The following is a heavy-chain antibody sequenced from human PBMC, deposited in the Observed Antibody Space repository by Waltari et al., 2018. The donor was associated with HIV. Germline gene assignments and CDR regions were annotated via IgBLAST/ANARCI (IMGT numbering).Heavy chain of an antibody. Sequence: QVQLVQSGAEVKKPGSSVKVSCKASGGTFSSYAISWVRQAPGQGLEWMGRIIPILGIANYAQKFQGRVTITADKSTSTAYMELSSLRSEDTAVYYCARDPTPPGIVGAHGFDYWGQGTLVTVSS. V-gene: IGHV1-69*04. CDR2: IIPILGIA. CDR1: GGTFSSYA. D-gene: IGHD1-26*01. J-gene: IGHJ4*02. CDR3: ARDPTPPGIVGAHGFDY.